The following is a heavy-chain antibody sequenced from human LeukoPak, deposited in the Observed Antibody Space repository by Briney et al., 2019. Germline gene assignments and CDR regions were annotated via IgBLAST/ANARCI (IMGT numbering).Heavy chain of an antibody. J-gene: IGHJ4*02. Sequence: SQTLSLTCAISGDSVSSNSASWHWIRQSPSRGLEWLGRTYYRTKWGNNYAVSVKSRITINPDTSKKQFSLQLKSVTSEDTAVYYCAREGGIFYMIDYWGQGTLVTVSS. CDR3: AREGGIFYMIDY. V-gene: IGHV6-1*01. CDR1: GDSVSSNSAS. D-gene: IGHD2-8*01. CDR2: TYYRTKWGN.